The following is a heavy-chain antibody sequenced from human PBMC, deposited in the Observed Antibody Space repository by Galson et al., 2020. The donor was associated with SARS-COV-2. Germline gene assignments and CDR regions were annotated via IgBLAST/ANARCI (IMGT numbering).Heavy chain of an antibody. CDR2: ISGSGGST. D-gene: IGHD2-15*01. V-gene: IGHV3-23*01. Sequence: GGSLRLSCAASGFTFSSYAMSWVRQAPGKGLEWVSAISGSGGSTYYADSVKGRFTISRDNSKNTLYLQMNSLRAEDTAVYYCAKGGLGYCSGGSCYGVYWGQGTLVTVSS. J-gene: IGHJ4*02. CDR1: GFTFSSYA. CDR3: AKGGLGYCSGGSCYGVY.